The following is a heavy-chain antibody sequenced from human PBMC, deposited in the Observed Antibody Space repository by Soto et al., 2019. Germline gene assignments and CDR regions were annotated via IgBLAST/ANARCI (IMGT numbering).Heavy chain of an antibody. J-gene: IGHJ4*02. CDR2: ISGSGGST. D-gene: IGHD3-22*01. CDR3: AKRSGQDYYDSSGYISGFDY. V-gene: IGHV3-23*01. Sequence: EVQLLESGGGLVQPGGSLRLSCVASGFTFSSYAMSWVRQAPGKGLEWVSAISGSGGSTYYADSVKGRFTISRDNSKNTLYLQMNSLRAEDTAVYYCAKRSGQDYYDSSGYISGFDYWGQGTLVTVSS. CDR1: GFTFSSYA.